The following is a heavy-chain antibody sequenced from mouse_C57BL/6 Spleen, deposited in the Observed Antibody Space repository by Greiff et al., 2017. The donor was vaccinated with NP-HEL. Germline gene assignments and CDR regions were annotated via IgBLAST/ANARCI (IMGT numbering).Heavy chain of an antibody. CDR1: GYSITSGYY. D-gene: IGHD2-4*01. V-gene: IGHV3-6*01. J-gene: IGHJ2*01. CDR2: ISYDGSN. Sequence: EVKLQQSGPGLVKPSQSLSLTCSVTGYSITSGYYWNWIRQFPGNKLEWMGYISYDGSNNYNPSLKNRISITRDTSKNQFFLKLNSVTTEDTATYYCAREPYDYDGYWGQGTTLTVSS. CDR3: AREPYDYDGY.